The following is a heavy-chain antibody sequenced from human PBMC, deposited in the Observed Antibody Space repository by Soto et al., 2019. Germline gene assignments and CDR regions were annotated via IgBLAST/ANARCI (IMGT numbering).Heavy chain of an antibody. D-gene: IGHD3-16*01. V-gene: IGHV3-23*01. CDR2: TSGNGGRA. CDR1: GFTFSNYW. J-gene: IGHJ5*02. Sequence: GGSLRLSCAASGFTFSNYWMHWVRQVPGKGLEWVSGTSGNGGRAHYADSVKGRFTISRDNSKYILYLQMNSLRVEDTAAYYCAKEPDVVCGAYTLFDPWGPGTLVTVSS. CDR3: AKEPDVVCGAYTLFDP.